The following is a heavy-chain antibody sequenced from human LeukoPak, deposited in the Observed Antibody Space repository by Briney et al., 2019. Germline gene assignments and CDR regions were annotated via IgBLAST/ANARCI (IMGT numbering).Heavy chain of an antibody. Sequence: GGSLRLSCAAFGFIFDDYGMSWVRQAPGKGLEWVSGINWNGGSTGYADSVKGRFTISRDNAKNSLFLQMNSLRTEDTAVYYCATYRSRGWYDYFDSWGQGTLVTVS. CDR3: ATYRSRGWYDYFDS. V-gene: IGHV3-20*04. J-gene: IGHJ4*02. D-gene: IGHD6-19*01. CDR1: GFIFDDYG. CDR2: INWNGGST.